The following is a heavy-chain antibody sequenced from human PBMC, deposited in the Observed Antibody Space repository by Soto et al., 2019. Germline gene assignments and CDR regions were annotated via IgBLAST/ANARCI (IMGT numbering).Heavy chain of an antibody. J-gene: IGHJ3*02. CDR2: IYHSGST. CDR1: GGSVSSGSYY. CDR3: AATRHDAFDI. Sequence: QVQLQESGPGLVKPSETLSLTCTVSGGSVSSGSYYWSWIRQPPGKGLEWIGYIYHSGSTNYNPALKXXVXIXXDTSKDQFSLKLSSVTAADTAVYYCAATRHDAFDIWGQGTMVTVSS. V-gene: IGHV4-61*01.